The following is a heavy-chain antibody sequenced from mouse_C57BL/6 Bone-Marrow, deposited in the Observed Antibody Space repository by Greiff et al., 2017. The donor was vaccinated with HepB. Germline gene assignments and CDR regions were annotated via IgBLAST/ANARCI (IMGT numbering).Heavy chain of an antibody. J-gene: IGHJ2*01. V-gene: IGHV1-81*01. CDR1: GYTFTSYG. D-gene: IGHD2-1*01. CDR3: ARSVYGNYEVDY. Sequence: VQRVESGAELARPGASVKLSCKASGYTFTSYGISWVKQRTGQGLEWIGEIYPRSGNTYYNEKFKGKATLTADKSSSTAYMELRSLTSEDSAVYFCARSVYGNYEVDYWGQGTTLTVSS. CDR2: IYPRSGNT.